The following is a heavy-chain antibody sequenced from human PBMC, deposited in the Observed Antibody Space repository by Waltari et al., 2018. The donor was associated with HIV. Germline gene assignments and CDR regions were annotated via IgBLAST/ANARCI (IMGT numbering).Heavy chain of an antibody. D-gene: IGHD6-19*01. CDR1: GVTFSSYA. J-gene: IGHJ6*02. V-gene: IGHV3-30-3*01. Sequence: QVQLVESGGGVVQPGRSLRLSCAASGVTFSSYAMPWVRQAPGMGLGGVAVISYDENNKYYADSVKGRFTIYRDNSKNTLYLQMNSLRPEDTAVYFCAREWGGHRQVAGTGYGMDVWGQGTTVTVSS. CDR2: ISYDENNK. CDR3: AREWGGHRQVAGTGYGMDV.